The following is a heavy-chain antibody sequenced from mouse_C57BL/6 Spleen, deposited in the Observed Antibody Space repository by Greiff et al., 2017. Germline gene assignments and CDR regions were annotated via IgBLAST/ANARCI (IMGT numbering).Heavy chain of an antibody. J-gene: IGHJ2*01. Sequence: QVQLQQPGAELVRPGSSVKLSCKASGYTFTSYWMHWVKQRPIQGLEWIGNIDPSDSETHYNQKFKDKATLTVDKSSSTAYMQLSSLTSEDAAVYYCARWSSSIDYWGQGTTLTVSS. V-gene: IGHV1-52*01. D-gene: IGHD1-1*01. CDR3: ARWSSSIDY. CDR1: GYTFTSYW. CDR2: IDPSDSET.